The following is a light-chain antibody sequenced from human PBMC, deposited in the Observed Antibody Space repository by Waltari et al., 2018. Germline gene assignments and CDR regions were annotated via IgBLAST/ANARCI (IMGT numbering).Light chain of an antibody. J-gene: IGKJ1*01. Sequence: EIVLTQSPDTLSLSPGERATLSCRASQSVTNSLAWYQQKRGQAPRLLIYSASNRATGVPARFSGSGSGTDFTLTISSLEPEDFAVYYCQQRSNWPRTFGQGTKVEIK. CDR3: QQRSNWPRT. CDR1: QSVTNS. V-gene: IGKV3-11*01. CDR2: SAS.